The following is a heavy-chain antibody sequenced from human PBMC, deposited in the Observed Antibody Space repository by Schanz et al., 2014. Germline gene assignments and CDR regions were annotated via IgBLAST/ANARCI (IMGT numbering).Heavy chain of an antibody. V-gene: IGHV3-48*01. CDR2: IRSSSTPI. CDR1: GFTFSDYS. Sequence: EVQLVESGGGWVQPGGSLRLSCAASGFTFSDYSMNWVRQAPGKGPEWVSYIRSSSTPIYYADSVKGRFTISGESSKYTVYLQMNSLRADDTAGYYWAKGPYYYYYMDGCGNGPTVTVSS. J-gene: IGHJ6*03. CDR3: AKGPYYYYYMDG.